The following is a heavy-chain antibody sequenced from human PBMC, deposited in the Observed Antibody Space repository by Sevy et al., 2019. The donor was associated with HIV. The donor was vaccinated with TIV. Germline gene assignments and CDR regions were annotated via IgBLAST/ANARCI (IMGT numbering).Heavy chain of an antibody. J-gene: IGHJ4*02. CDR2: INPNSGGT. CDR1: GYTFTGYY. V-gene: IGHV1-2*02. D-gene: IGHD3-22*01. Sequence: ASVKVSCKASGYTFTGYYMHWVRQAPGQGLEWMGWINPNSGGTNYAQKFQGRVTMTRDTSISTAYMELSRLRSDETAVYYCARSPWYYDSSGYYSLDYWGQGTLVTVSS. CDR3: ARSPWYYDSSGYYSLDY.